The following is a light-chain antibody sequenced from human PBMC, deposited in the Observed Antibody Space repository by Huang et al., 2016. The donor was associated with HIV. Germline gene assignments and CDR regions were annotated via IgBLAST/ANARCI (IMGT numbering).Light chain of an antibody. Sequence: DIVMTQSPDSLAVSLGERATINCKSSQNLLYSSNNRNYLAWYQQKPGQPPKLLIYRASTRESGVPDRFSGSGSGTDFTLTISSLQAEDVAVYYCQQYYSFPLTFGGGTNVEIK. CDR1: QNLLYSSNNRNY. V-gene: IGKV4-1*01. CDR2: RAS. CDR3: QQYYSFPLT. J-gene: IGKJ4*01.